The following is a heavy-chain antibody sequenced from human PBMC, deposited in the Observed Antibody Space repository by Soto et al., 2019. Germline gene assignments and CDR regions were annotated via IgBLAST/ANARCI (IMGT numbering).Heavy chain of an antibody. J-gene: IGHJ4*02. Sequence: DSVKXSCKASGYTFTSYVISWVRQAPGQGLEWMGWISAYNGNTNYAQKLQGRVTMTTDTSTSTAYMELRSLRSDDTAVYYCARAPYYYDSSGYSFDYWGQGTLVTVSS. CDR2: ISAYNGNT. CDR3: ARAPYYYDSSGYSFDY. V-gene: IGHV1-18*01. D-gene: IGHD3-22*01. CDR1: GYTFTSYV.